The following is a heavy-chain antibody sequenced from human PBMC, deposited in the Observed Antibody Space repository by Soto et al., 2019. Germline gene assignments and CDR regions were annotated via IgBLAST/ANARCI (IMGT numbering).Heavy chain of an antibody. CDR2: IYPGDSDT. J-gene: IGHJ4*02. Sequence: GGSLKISCKGPGYTFTSYWISWVRQMPGEGLEWMGAIYPGDSDTRYSPSFQGQVTISADKSISTAYMQWSSLSAEDTAVYYCARESEDLTSNFDYWGQGTRVTSPQ. V-gene: IGHV5-51*01. CDR1: GYTFTSYW. CDR3: ARESEDLTSNFDY.